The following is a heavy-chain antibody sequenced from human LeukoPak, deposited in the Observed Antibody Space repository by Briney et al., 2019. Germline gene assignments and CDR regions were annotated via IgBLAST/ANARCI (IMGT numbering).Heavy chain of an antibody. D-gene: IGHD3-10*01. V-gene: IGHV1-8*02. J-gene: IGHJ4*02. CDR2: MNPNSGNT. CDR3: ARVRAAWFGDRGIDY. Sequence: ASVKVSCKASAYSFTSYGISWVRQAPGQGLEWMGWMNPNSGNTGYAQKFQGRGTMTRNTSISTAYMELSSLRSEDTAVYYCARVRAAWFGDRGIDYWGQGTLVTVSS. CDR1: AYSFTSYG.